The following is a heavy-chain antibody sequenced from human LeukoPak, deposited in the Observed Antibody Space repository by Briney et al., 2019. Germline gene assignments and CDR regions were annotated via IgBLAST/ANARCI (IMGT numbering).Heavy chain of an antibody. J-gene: IGHJ4*02. CDR2: IYPGDSDI. CDR1: GYSFTSYW. V-gene: IGHV5-51*01. Sequence: GESLKISCKGSGYSFTSYWIGWVRQLPGKGLEWMGIIYPGDSDIKYSPYFQGQVTISVDKSISTAYLQWSSLKAPDTAMYYCVRRCGTWLLDYWGQGTLVTVSS. D-gene: IGHD6-13*01. CDR3: VRRCGTWLLDY.